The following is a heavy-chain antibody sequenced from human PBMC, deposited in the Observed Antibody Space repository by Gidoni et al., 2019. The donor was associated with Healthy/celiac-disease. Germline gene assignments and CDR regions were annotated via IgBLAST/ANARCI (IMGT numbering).Heavy chain of an antibody. J-gene: IGHJ3*02. CDR1: GDSVSSDSAA. CDR2: TYYRSKWYN. D-gene: IGHD3-22*01. V-gene: IGHV6-1*01. CDR3: ARETHPSITMIVVVTGDAFDI. Sequence: QVQLQQSGPGLVKPSQTLSLTCAISGDSVSSDSAAWNWIRQSPSRGLEWLGRTYYRSKWYNDYAVSVKSRITINPDTSKNQFSLQLNSVTPEDTAVYYCARETHPSITMIVVVTGDAFDIWGQGTMVTVSS.